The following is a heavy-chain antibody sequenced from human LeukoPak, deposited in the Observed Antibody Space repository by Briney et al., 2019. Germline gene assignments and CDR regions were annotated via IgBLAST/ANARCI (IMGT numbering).Heavy chain of an antibody. J-gene: IGHJ4*02. CDR1: GYTFTGYY. CDR3: ARSMVRGVISPAGY. V-gene: IGHV1-2*04. CDR2: INPNSGGT. Sequence: ASVKVSCKASGYTFTGYYMHWVRQAPGQGLEWMGRINPNSGGTNYAQKFQGWVTMTRDTSISTAYMELSRLRSDDTAVYYCARSMVRGVISPAGYWGQGTLVTVSS. D-gene: IGHD3-10*01.